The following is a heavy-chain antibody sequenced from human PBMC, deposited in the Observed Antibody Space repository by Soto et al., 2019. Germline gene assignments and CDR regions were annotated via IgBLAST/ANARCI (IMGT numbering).Heavy chain of an antibody. J-gene: IGHJ6*04. V-gene: IGHV4-4*02. CDR3: AAGYIYGYGPLAV. Sequence: QVQLQESGPGLVKPSGTLSLTCAVSSGSIGSNNWWSWVRQSPEKGLEWIGEIYESGSAGYNPSPESRVSISVDKSKNEFSLKMTSMTAADTAIYYCAAGYIYGYGPLAVWGKGPTVTVSS. CDR2: IYESGSA. D-gene: IGHD5-18*01. CDR1: SGSIGSNNW.